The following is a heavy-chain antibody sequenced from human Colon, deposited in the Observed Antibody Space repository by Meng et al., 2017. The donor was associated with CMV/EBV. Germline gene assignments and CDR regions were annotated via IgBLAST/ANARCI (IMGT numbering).Heavy chain of an antibody. D-gene: IGHD4-11*01. V-gene: IGHV1-46*01. CDR2: FDPRGDST. Sequence: SCKTSGYHFSFSSMHWVRQAPGHWPEWMGIFDPRGDSTSYAWKFQGRLTLSEDRSTSTMYMELRSLRSEDTAVYYYARDNSHWSKDFWGQG. J-gene: IGHJ4*02. CDR3: ARDNSHWSKDF. CDR1: GYHFSFSS.